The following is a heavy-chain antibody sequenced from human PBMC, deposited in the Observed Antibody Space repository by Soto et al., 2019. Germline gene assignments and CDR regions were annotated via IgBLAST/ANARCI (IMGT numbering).Heavy chain of an antibody. V-gene: IGHV4-59*08. CDR1: GGSISSYY. D-gene: IGHD3-16*02. J-gene: IGHJ6*03. Sequence: ETLSLTCTVSGGSISSYYWSWIRQPPGKGLEWIGYIYYSGSTNYNPSLKSRVTISVDTSKNQFSLKLSSVTAADTAVYYCAGLGELSPNYYYYYMDVWGKGTTVTVSS. CDR2: IYYSGST. CDR3: AGLGELSPNYYYYYMDV.